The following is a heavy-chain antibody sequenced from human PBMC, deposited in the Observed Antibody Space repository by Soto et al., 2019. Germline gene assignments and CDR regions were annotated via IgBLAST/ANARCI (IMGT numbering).Heavy chain of an antibody. CDR1: GFTFSSYG. CDR3: AKALDISGEYGMDV. D-gene: IGHD3-22*01. V-gene: IGHV3-30*18. Sequence: QVQLVESGGGVVQPGRSLRLSCAASGFTFSSYGMHWVRQAPGKGLVWVAVISYDGSNKYYADSVRVRFTISRDNSKNPLYLQMNSLRAEDTAVYYCAKALDISGEYGMDVWGQGTTVTVSS. CDR2: ISYDGSNK. J-gene: IGHJ6*02.